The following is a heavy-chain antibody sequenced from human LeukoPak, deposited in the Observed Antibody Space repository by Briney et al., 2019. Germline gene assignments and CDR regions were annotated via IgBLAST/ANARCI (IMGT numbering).Heavy chain of an antibody. CDR3: GKTTTGYSSGRYPGWPVDY. CDR1: GFTFNSYA. D-gene: IGHD6-19*01. Sequence: GGSLRLSCAASGFTFNSYALYWVRQAPGKGLEWVSGIFGSGGSAHYADSVKGRFTISRDNSKNTVYLQMDSLRVEDTAVYYCGKTTTGYSSGRYPGWPVDYWGQGTLVTVSS. CDR2: IFGSGGSA. J-gene: IGHJ4*02. V-gene: IGHV3-23*01.